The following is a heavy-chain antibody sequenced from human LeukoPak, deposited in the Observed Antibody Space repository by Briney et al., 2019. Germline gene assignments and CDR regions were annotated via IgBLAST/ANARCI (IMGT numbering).Heavy chain of an antibody. CDR1: GFTLGSYG. CDR3: AKGIRYFDWLFDY. V-gene: IGHV3-23*01. CDR2: IRDDDT. D-gene: IGHD3-9*01. J-gene: IGHJ4*02. Sequence: GGSLRLSCAASGFTLGSYGMSWVRQAPGKGLEWVSAIRDDDTFYAESVKGRFAVSRDRSKNTLYLQMNSLRAEDTAVYYCAKGIRYFDWLFDYWGQGTLVTVSS.